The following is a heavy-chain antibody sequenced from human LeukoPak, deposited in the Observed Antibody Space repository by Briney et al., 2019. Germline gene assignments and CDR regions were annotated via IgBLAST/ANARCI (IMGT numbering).Heavy chain of an antibody. V-gene: IGHV3-74*01. J-gene: IGHJ4*02. D-gene: IGHD1-1*01. CDR3: ATYRGYPVDY. Sequence: GGVLLLSCAAAGFTISSYWMHWGRPAGGEGLGWVSRIKYDESITNYTAAVKGRFTISRDNGKNTLYLQMNSLRVEDTAVYYCATYRGYPVDYWGQGTLVTVSS. CDR1: GFTISSYW. CDR2: IKYDESIT.